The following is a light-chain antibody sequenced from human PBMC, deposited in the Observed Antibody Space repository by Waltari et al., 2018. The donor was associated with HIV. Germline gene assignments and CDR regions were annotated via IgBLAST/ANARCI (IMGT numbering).Light chain of an antibody. Sequence: EIVLTQSPGTLSLSPGDRATLSCRASQSVSNKFLPWYQHKRGQAPRLLVYGASSRARGIPDRFSGSGAATDFTLTISRLQPEDFAMYFCQQYGSSTYSFGQGTKLEIK. CDR1: QSVSNKF. J-gene: IGKJ2*03. CDR2: GAS. V-gene: IGKV3-20*01. CDR3: QQYGSSTYS.